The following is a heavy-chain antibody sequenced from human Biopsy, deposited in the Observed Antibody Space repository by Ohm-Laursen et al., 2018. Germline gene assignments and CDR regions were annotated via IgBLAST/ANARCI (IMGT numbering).Heavy chain of an antibody. J-gene: IGHJ5*02. Sequence: GTLSLTYAVSGGSISNNNYYWGWIRQPPGKGLEWIGSIFYRGSTHYKPSLKSQVNISVDTSENQFSRKLNSVTAADTAVYYCARDYDTSGYYYVSWGQGTLVTVSS. CDR3: ARDYDTSGYYYVS. CDR2: IFYRGST. CDR1: GGSISNNNYY. V-gene: IGHV4-39*01. D-gene: IGHD3-22*01.